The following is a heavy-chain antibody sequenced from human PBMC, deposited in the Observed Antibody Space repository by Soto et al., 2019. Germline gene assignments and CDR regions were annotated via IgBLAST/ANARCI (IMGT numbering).Heavy chain of an antibody. CDR2: IIPILGIA. CDR1: GGTFSSYT. J-gene: IGHJ6*03. D-gene: IGHD1-1*01. CDR3: ARDKRQDRGIYYMDV. Sequence: ASVKVSCKASGGTFSSYTISWVRQAPGQGLEWMGRIIPILGIANYAQKFQGRVTITADKSTSTAYMELSSLRSEDTAVYYCARDKRQDRGIYYMDVWGKGTTVTVSS. V-gene: IGHV1-69*04.